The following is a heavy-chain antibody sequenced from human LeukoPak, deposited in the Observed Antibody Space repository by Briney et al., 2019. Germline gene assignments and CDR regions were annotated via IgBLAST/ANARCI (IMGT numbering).Heavy chain of an antibody. CDR3: ATHGSGSYYNAPDY. CDR2: ISGSGGNT. J-gene: IGHJ4*02. D-gene: IGHD3-10*01. Sequence: GGSLRLSCAASGFTFGDYAMSWVRQAPGKGPEWVSSISGSGGNTYYAGSVRGRFTISRDNSKTTLYVQMNSLRAEDTAVYYCATHGSGSYYNAPDYWGQGTLVTVSS. V-gene: IGHV3-23*01. CDR1: GFTFGDYA.